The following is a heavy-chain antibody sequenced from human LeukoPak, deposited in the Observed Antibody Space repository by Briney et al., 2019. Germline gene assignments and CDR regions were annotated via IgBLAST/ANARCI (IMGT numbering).Heavy chain of an antibody. CDR3: ASGSGTYSPDY. V-gene: IGHV1-2*02. J-gene: IGHJ4*02. Sequence: ASVKVSCKSSAYTFTFKYLHWVRRGPGQGREWMGWITPNSGGTNYAQKFQGRVTITRDTSISTAYMELSRLRSDDTALYYCASGSGTYSPDYWGQGTLVTVSS. CDR1: AYTFTFKY. CDR2: ITPNSGGT. D-gene: IGHD3-10*01.